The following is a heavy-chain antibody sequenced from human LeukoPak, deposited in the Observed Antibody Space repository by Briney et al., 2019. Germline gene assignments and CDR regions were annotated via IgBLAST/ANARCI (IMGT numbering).Heavy chain of an antibody. V-gene: IGHV1-2*02. CDR1: GYTFTGYY. CDR3: ARVGYYYDSSGYQRPYYYYGMDV. Sequence: ASVKVSCKASGYTFTGYYMHWVRQAPGQGLEWMGWINPNSGGTNYAQKFQGRVAMTRDTSISTAYMELSRLRSDDTAVYYCARVGYYYDSSGYQRPYYYYGMDVWGQGTTVTVSS. D-gene: IGHD3-22*01. J-gene: IGHJ6*02. CDR2: INPNSGGT.